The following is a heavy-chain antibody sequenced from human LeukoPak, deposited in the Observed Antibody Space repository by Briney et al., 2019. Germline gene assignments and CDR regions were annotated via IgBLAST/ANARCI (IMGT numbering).Heavy chain of an antibody. CDR3: ARETHGDYMDV. D-gene: IGHD3-10*01. Sequence: PGGSLRLSRAAPGFTFSSYWMSWVRQAAGKGLEWVANIKQDGSEKYYVVSVKGRFTISRDSAKISLYLQMNSLRAEDTAVYYCARETHGDYMDVWGKGTTVTVSS. CDR1: GFTFSSYW. J-gene: IGHJ6*03. V-gene: IGHV3-7*01. CDR2: IKQDGSEK.